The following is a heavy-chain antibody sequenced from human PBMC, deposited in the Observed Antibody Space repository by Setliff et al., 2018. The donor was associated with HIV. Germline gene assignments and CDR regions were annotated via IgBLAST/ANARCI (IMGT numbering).Heavy chain of an antibody. V-gene: IGHV1-2*02. D-gene: IGHD4-17*01. CDR3: ARFLDHDYGDYRTYYFDF. CDR1: GYIFTDYF. Sequence: ASVKVSCKASGYIFTDYFLHWVRQAPGQGLEWMGWVSPYSGDTKISQKFQGRVTMTRNTSISTAYMELSSLRSEDTAVYYCARFLDHDYGDYRTYYFDFWGQGTLVTVSS. J-gene: IGHJ4*02. CDR2: VSPYSGDT.